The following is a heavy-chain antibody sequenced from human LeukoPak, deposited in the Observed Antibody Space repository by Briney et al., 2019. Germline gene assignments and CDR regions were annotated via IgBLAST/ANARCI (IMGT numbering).Heavy chain of an antibody. J-gene: IGHJ3*02. D-gene: IGHD2-15*01. CDR3: ARLYCSGGSCYYPADAFDI. CDR2: IYSGGST. CDR1: GFTLSSNY. V-gene: IGHV3-66*01. Sequence: GGSLRLSCAASGFTLSSNYMSWVRQAPGKGLEGVSVIYSGGSTYYADSVKGRFTISRDNSKNTLYLQMNSLRAEDTAVYYCARLYCSGGSCYYPADAFDIWGQGTMVTVSS.